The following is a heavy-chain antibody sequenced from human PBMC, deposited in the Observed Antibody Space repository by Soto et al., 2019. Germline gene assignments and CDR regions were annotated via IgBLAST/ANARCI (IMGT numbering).Heavy chain of an antibody. D-gene: IGHD6-13*01. Sequence: GGSLRLSCAASGFTFTDYAMIWVRQAPGKGLEWVSVISASGGSTYYADSVKGRFTISRDDSTNTTSLQLNSLRAEDTALYFCAKQRVGSSWYRDFDYWGQGTPVTVSS. CDR1: GFTFTDYA. J-gene: IGHJ4*02. CDR3: AKQRVGSSWYRDFDY. V-gene: IGHV3-23*01. CDR2: ISASGGST.